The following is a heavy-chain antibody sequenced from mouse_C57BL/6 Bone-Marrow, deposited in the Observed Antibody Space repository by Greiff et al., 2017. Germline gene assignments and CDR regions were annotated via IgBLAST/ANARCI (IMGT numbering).Heavy chain of an antibody. D-gene: IGHD2-3*01. CDR3: AGRWLLKAMDY. J-gene: IGHJ4*01. CDR1: GYTFTSYW. V-gene: IGHV1-69*01. CDR2: IDPSDSYT. Sequence: VQLQQPGAELVMPGASVKLSCKASGYTFTSYWMHWVKQRPGQGLEWIGKIDPSDSYTNYNQKFKGKSTLTVDKSSSTAYMQLSSLTSEDSAVYYCAGRWLLKAMDYWGQGTSVTVSA.